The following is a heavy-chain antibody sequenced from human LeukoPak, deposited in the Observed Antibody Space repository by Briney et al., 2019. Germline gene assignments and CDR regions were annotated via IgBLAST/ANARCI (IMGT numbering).Heavy chain of an antibody. Sequence: AGGSLRLSCAASGFTLSSYSMNWVRQAPGKGPEWVSSISRSSTYIYYADSVKGRFTISRDNAKKSVYLQMNSLRAEDTAVYYCARDKLYGSGSYSDYWGQGTLVTVSS. D-gene: IGHD3-10*01. CDR2: ISRSSTYI. V-gene: IGHV3-21*01. CDR3: ARDKLYGSGSYSDY. CDR1: GFTLSSYS. J-gene: IGHJ4*02.